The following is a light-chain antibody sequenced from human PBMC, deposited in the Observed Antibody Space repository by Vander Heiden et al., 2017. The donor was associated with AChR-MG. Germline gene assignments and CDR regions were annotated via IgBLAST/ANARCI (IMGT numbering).Light chain of an antibody. J-gene: IGLJ2*01. Sequence: SYELTQPLPVSVALGQTARITCGGNNIGSKNVHWYQQKPGQAPVLVIYRDSNRPSGIPERFSGSNSGNTATLTISRAQAGDEADYYCQVWDSSPLFGGGTKLTVL. CDR2: RDS. CDR1: NIGSKN. V-gene: IGLV3-9*01. CDR3: QVWDSSPL.